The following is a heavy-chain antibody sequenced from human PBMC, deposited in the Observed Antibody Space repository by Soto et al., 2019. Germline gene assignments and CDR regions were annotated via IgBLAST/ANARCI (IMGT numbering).Heavy chain of an antibody. CDR2: ISSSSSYI. J-gene: IGHJ4*02. Sequence: LRLSFAASGFTFSSYSMNWVRQAPGKGLEWVSSISSSSSYIYYADSVKGRFTISSDNAKNSLYLQMNSLRAEDTAVYYCARVHYYGSGSYSGPYYFDYWGQGTLVTVSS. CDR1: GFTFSSYS. V-gene: IGHV3-21*01. D-gene: IGHD3-10*01. CDR3: ARVHYYGSGSYSGPYYFDY.